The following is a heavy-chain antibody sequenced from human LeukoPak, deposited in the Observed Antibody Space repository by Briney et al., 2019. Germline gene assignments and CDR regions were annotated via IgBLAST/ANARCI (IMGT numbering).Heavy chain of an antibody. V-gene: IGHV3-66*01. D-gene: IGHD1-26*01. J-gene: IGHJ6*02. CDR1: GFTVSSNY. CDR2: IYSGGST. Sequence: GGSLRLSCAASGFTVSSNYMSWVRQAPGKGLEWVSVIYSGGSTYYADSVKGRFTISRDNSKNTLYLQMNSLRAEDTAVYYCARDPSYSGGYYVGRYYYYYGMDVGGQGTTVTVSS. CDR3: ARDPSYSGGYYVGRYYYYYGMDV.